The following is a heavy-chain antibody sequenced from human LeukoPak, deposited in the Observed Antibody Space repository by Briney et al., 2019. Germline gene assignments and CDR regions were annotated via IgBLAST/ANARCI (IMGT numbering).Heavy chain of an antibody. J-gene: IGHJ4*02. V-gene: IGHV3-21*01. D-gene: IGHD3-10*01. CDR2: ISSSSSYI. CDR3: ARDESFYGSGRYY. CDR1: GFTFSSYS. Sequence: PGGSLRLSCAASGFTFSSYSMNWVRQAPGKGLEWVSSISSSSSYIYYADSVKGRFTISRDNAKNSLYLQMNSLRAEDTAVYYCARDESFYGSGRYYWGQGTLVTVSS.